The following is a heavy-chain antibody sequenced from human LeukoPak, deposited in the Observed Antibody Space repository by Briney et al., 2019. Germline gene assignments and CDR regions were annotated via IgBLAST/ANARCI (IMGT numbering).Heavy chain of an antibody. CDR2: IYYSGST. CDR1: GGSISSYY. Sequence: SETLSLTCTVSGGSISSYYWSWIRQPLGKGLEWIGYIYYSGSTNYNPSLKSRVTISVDTSKNQFSLKLSSVTAADTAVYYCARQAWNYCLDYWGQGTLVTVSS. J-gene: IGHJ4*02. D-gene: IGHD1-7*01. V-gene: IGHV4-59*01. CDR3: ARQAWNYCLDY.